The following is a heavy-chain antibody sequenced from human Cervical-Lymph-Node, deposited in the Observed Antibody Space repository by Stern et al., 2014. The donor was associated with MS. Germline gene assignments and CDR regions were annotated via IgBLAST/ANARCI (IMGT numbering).Heavy chain of an antibody. Sequence: VQLVESGAEVKKPGASVKVSCKASGYTFTSYGIRWVRQAPGQGLEWMGWISAYNGNTNYAQKLQGRVTMTPDTSTSTAYMELRSLRSDDTAVYYCARGAPYYGSGYYYYYGMDVWGQGTTVTVSS. CDR3: ARGAPYYGSGYYYYYGMDV. CDR2: ISAYNGNT. D-gene: IGHD3-10*01. CDR1: GYTFTSYG. J-gene: IGHJ6*02. V-gene: IGHV1-18*01.